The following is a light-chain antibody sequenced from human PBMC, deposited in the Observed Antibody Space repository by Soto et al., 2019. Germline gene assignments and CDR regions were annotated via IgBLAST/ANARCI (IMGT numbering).Light chain of an antibody. Sequence: QSVLTQPPSASGTPGQRVTISCSGSTSNIGSNAVDWYQQHPGTAPKVLIYSNNQRPSGVPDRISGSRSGTSASLAITGLQSEDEADYYCSTWDDSLKGWVFGGGTKLTVL. CDR3: STWDDSLKGWV. V-gene: IGLV1-44*01. CDR1: TSNIGSNA. J-gene: IGLJ3*02. CDR2: SNN.